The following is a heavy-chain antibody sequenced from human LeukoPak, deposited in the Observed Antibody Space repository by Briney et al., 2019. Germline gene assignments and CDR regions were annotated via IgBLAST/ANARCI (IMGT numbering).Heavy chain of an antibody. J-gene: IGHJ4*02. CDR2: IRYDGSNK. CDR3: AKDPPYDYVWGSYRPYYFDY. V-gene: IGHV3-30*02. CDR1: GFTFSSYG. Sequence: GGSLRLSCAASGFTFSSYGMHWVRQALGKGLEWVAFIRYDGSNKYYADSVKGRFTISRDNSKNTLYLQMNSLRAEDTAVYYCAKDPPYDYVWGSYRPYYFDYWGQGTLVTVSS. D-gene: IGHD3-16*02.